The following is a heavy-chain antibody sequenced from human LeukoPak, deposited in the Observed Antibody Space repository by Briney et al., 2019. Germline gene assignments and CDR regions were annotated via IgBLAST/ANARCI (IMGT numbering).Heavy chain of an antibody. CDR2: IYNSGST. D-gene: IGHD6-19*01. J-gene: IGHJ4*02. CDR1: GGSISNYC. Sequence: SETLSLTCNVSGGSISNYCWSWIRQPPGKGLEWIGYIYNSGSTNYNPSLKSRVTISVDASNNRFSLKLSSVTAADSAVYYCARESSSGWNSFDFWGLGTLVAVSS. CDR3: ARESSSGWNSFDF. V-gene: IGHV4-59*01.